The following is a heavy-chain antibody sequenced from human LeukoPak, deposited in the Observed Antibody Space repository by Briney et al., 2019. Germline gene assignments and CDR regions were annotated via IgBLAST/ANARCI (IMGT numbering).Heavy chain of an antibody. Sequence: SETLSLTCTVPGGSISSYYWSWIRQPPGKGLEWIGYIYYSGSTNYNPSLKSRVTISVDTSKNQFSLKLSSVTAADTAVYYCATAPPAPDWYFDLWGRGTLVTVSS. CDR1: GGSISSYY. D-gene: IGHD1-14*01. CDR2: IYYSGST. V-gene: IGHV4-59*01. J-gene: IGHJ2*01. CDR3: ATAPPAPDWYFDL.